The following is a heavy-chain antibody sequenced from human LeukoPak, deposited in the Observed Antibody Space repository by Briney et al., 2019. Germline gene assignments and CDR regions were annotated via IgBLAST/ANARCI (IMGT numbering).Heavy chain of an antibody. V-gene: IGHV1-2*02. CDR2: INPNSGGT. CDR1: GYTFTGYY. Sequence: ASVKVSCKASGYTFTGYYMHWVRQAPGQGLEWMGWINPNSGGTNYAQKFQGRVTITADKSTSTAYMELSSLRSEDTAVYYCAREDCSGGSCYADNWFDPWGQGTLVTVSS. CDR3: AREDCSGGSCYADNWFDP. D-gene: IGHD2-15*01. J-gene: IGHJ5*02.